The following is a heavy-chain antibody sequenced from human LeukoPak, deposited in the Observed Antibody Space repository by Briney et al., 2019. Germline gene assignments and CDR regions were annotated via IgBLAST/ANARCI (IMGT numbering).Heavy chain of an antibody. D-gene: IGHD3-9*01. CDR3: ARGSYDILTGYPYYIDY. CDR1: GYSISSGYY. CDR2: IYHSGST. V-gene: IGHV4-38-2*02. J-gene: IGHJ4*02. Sequence: SETLSLTCTVSGYSISSGYYGGWIRQPPGKGLEWIGSIYHSGSTYYNPSLKSRVTISVDTSKNQFSLKLSSVTAADTAVYYCARGSYDILTGYPYYIDYWGQGSLVTVSS.